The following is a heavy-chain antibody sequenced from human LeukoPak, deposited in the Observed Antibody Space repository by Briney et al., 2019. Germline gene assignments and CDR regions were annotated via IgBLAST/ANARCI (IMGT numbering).Heavy chain of an antibody. Sequence: GSLRLSCAASGFTFSSYAMSWVRQPPGKGLEWIGEINHSGSTNYNPSLKSRVTISVDTSKNQFSLKPSSVTAADTAVYYCARALRSPVITMVRGVTTRARDAFDIWGQGTMVTVSS. CDR2: INHSGST. CDR1: GFTFSSYA. CDR3: ARALRSPVITMVRGVTTRARDAFDI. V-gene: IGHV4-34*01. D-gene: IGHD3-10*01. J-gene: IGHJ3*02.